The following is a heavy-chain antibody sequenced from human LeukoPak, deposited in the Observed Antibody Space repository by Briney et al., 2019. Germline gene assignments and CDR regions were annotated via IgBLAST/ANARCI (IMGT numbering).Heavy chain of an antibody. J-gene: IGHJ5*02. CDR1: GGTFSSYA. V-gene: IGHV1-69*04. D-gene: IGHD3-10*01. CDR2: IIPILGIA. CDR3: ARDGSGSYYPNWFDP. Sequence: ASVKVSCKASGGTFSSYAISWVRQAPGQGLEWMGRIIPILGIANYAQKFQGRVTITADKSTSTAYMELSSLRSEDTAVYYCARDGSGSYYPNWFDPWGQGTLVIVSS.